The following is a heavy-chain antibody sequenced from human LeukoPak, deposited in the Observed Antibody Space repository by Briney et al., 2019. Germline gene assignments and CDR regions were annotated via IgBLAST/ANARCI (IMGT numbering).Heavy chain of an antibody. CDR2: INPNTGGT. V-gene: IGHV1-2*02. Sequence: ASMKVSCKASGYTFTGYYMLWVRQAPGRGLEWMGWINPNTGGTDYAQKFQGRVTMTRDTSISTVYMELSRLRSDDAAVYYCARSTVTTSRFDPWGQGTLVTVSS. J-gene: IGHJ5*02. D-gene: IGHD4-17*01. CDR1: GYTFTGYY. CDR3: ARSTVTTSRFDP.